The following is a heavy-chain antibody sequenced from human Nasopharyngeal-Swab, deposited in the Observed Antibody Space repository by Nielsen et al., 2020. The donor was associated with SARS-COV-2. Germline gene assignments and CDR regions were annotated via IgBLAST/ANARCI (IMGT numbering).Heavy chain of an antibody. CDR2: IYHSGST. CDR3: ARVGARDYVWGSYRPNPGGY. CDR1: GYSISSGYY. D-gene: IGHD3-16*02. J-gene: IGHJ4*02. Sequence: ESLKISCTVSGYSISSGYYWGWIRQPPGKGLEWIGSIYHSGSTYYNPSLKSRVTISVGTSKNQFSLKLSSVTAADTAVYYCARVGARDYVWGSYRPNPGGYWGQGTLVTVSS. V-gene: IGHV4-38-2*02.